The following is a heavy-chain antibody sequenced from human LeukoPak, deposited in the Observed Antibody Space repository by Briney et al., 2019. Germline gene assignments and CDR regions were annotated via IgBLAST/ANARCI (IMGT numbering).Heavy chain of an antibody. CDR2: INHNGNVN. J-gene: IGHJ6*02. V-gene: IGHV3-7*03. Sequence: GGSLRVSCAASGFTFSSYSMSWARQAPGKGLEWVASINHNGNVNYYVDSVKGRFTISRDNAKNSLYLQMSNLRAEDTAVYFCARGGGLDVWGQGATVTVSS. CDR1: GFTFSSYS. D-gene: IGHD3-16*01. CDR3: ARGGGLDV.